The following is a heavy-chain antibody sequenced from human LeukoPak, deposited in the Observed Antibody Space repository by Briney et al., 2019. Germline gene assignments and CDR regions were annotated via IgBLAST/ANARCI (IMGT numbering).Heavy chain of an antibody. V-gene: IGHV3-23*01. CDR3: AKSVVVVAATERGFDY. CDR1: GLTFSSYA. CDR2: ISGRGSTT. J-gene: IGHJ4*02. D-gene: IGHD2-15*01. Sequence: GGSLRLSCAASGLTFSSYAINWVRQAPGRGLEWVSVISGRGSTTYYADSVKGHFTISRDNSKNTLYLQMNSLRAEDTAVYYCAKSVVVVAATERGFDYWGQGTLVTVSS.